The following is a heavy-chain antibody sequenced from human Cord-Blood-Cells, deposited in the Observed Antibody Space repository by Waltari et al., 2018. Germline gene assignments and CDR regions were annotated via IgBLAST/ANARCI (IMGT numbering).Heavy chain of an antibody. CDR1: AGTFRSYP. Sequence: QVQLAQSRAEVKKPGSSVKVSCTASAGTFRSYPLSWVRHAPGQGLEWMGGIIPIFGTANYAQKFQGRVTITADESTSTAYMELSSLRSEDTAVYYCASVGRYCSGGSCYFDYWGQGTLVTVSS. V-gene: IGHV1-69*01. CDR3: ASVGRYCSGGSCYFDY. D-gene: IGHD2-15*01. J-gene: IGHJ4*02. CDR2: IIPIFGTA.